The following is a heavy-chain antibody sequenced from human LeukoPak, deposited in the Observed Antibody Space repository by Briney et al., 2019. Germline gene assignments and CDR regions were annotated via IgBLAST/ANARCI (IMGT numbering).Heavy chain of an antibody. CDR1: GYRFTKSW. CDR2: IYPDDSRT. Sequence: GESLKISCKGSGYRFTKSWIGWVRQMPGKGLEWLGIIYPDDSRTRYSPSFQGQVTISADKSISTAYLQWSSLKASDTAMYYCARRTAVAGFDYWGQGTLVTVSS. D-gene: IGHD6-19*01. CDR3: ARRTAVAGFDY. J-gene: IGHJ4*02. V-gene: IGHV5-51*01.